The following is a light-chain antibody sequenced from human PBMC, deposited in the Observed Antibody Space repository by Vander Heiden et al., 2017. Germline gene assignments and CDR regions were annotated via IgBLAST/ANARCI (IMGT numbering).Light chain of an antibody. Sequence: QSVLTQPPSVSGAPGQRVTISCPGSSSNIGAGYDVHWYQQLPGTAPKLLIYGNSNRPSGVSDRFSGSKSGTSASLAITGLQAEDEADYYCQSYDSSLSGAHVVFGGGTKLTVL. J-gene: IGLJ2*01. V-gene: IGLV1-40*01. CDR1: SSNIGAGYD. CDR2: GNS. CDR3: QSYDSSLSGAHVV.